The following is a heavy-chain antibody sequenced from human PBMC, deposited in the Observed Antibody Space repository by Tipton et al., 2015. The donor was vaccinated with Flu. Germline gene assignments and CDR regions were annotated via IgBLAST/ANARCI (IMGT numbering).Heavy chain of an antibody. Sequence: TLSLTCTVSGGSISSSSYYWGWIRQPPGKGLEWIGSIYYSGSTYYNPSLKSRVTISVDTSKNQFSLKLSSATAADTAVYYCAGLMVVPAAIDYWGQGTLVTVSS. CDR3: AGLMVVPAAIDY. V-gene: IGHV4-39*01. J-gene: IGHJ4*02. CDR2: IYYSGST. D-gene: IGHD2-2*01. CDR1: GGSISSSSYY.